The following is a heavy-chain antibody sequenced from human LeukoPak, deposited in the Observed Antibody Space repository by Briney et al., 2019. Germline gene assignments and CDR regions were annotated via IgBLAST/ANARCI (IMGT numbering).Heavy chain of an antibody. J-gene: IGHJ4*02. CDR3: ASYDTGWFDY. CDR1: GGSINSPYYY. V-gene: IGHV4-39*01. Sequence: SETLSLTCTVSGGSINSPYYYWGWIRQPPGKGLEWLGNIYYSGSTFYYPSLKSRVTISMDMSKNQFSLKVSSVTAADTAVYYCASYDTGWFDYWGQGILVTVSS. CDR2: IYYSGST. D-gene: IGHD3-22*01.